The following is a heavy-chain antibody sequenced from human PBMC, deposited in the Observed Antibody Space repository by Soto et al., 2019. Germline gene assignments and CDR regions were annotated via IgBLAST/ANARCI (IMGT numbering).Heavy chain of an antibody. CDR3: TIGSWSGEVFDI. CDR1: GGTFSTYS. J-gene: IGHJ3*02. D-gene: IGHD2-21*01. V-gene: IGHV1-69*02. Sequence: QVQLVQSGAEVKKPGSSVKVSCKDSGGTFSTYSMFWVRQAPGQGLEWLGRIIPMLGVRNYSQRFQDRVTIIADKSTATVHMELSRLRSEYTALYYCTIGSWSGEVFDIWGQGTMGTVSS. CDR2: IIPMLGVR.